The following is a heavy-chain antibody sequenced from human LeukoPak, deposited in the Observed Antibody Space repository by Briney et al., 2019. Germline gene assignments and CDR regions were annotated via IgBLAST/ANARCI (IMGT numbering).Heavy chain of an antibody. Sequence: GRSLRLSCAASGFTFSSYAMHWVRQAPGKGLEWVAVISYDGSNKYYADSVKGRFTISRDNSKNTLYLQMNSLRAEDTAVYYCAREDLLYYYYVDVWGKGTTVTVSS. J-gene: IGHJ6*03. V-gene: IGHV3-30*01. CDR3: AREDLLYYYYVDV. CDR1: GFTFSSYA. CDR2: ISYDGSNK.